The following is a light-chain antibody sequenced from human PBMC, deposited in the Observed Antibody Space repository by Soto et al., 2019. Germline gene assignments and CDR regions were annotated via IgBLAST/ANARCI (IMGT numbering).Light chain of an antibody. CDR3: AAWDDSLNGPL. Sequence: QAVVTQPPSASGTPGQRATISCSGSSSNIGSNAVNWYQQLPGTAPTLLIYSNNQRPSGVPDRFSGSKSGTSASLAVNGLQSEDEADCYCAAWDDSLNGPLFGGGTKLTVL. V-gene: IGLV1-44*01. CDR1: SSNIGSNA. CDR2: SNN. J-gene: IGLJ3*02.